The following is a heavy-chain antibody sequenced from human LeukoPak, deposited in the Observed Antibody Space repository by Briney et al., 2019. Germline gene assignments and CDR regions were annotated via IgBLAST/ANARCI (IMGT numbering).Heavy chain of an antibody. Sequence: GGSLRLSCAAYGFTVSTNYMSWVRQAPGKGLEWVSIIYSGGNTYYADSVKGRFTISRDNSKNTLYLQMSSLRAEDTAVYYCARLVSPRYFDYWGQGTLVTVSS. V-gene: IGHV3-53*01. D-gene: IGHD6-6*01. CDR2: IYSGGNT. CDR1: GFTVSTNY. J-gene: IGHJ4*02. CDR3: ARLVSPRYFDY.